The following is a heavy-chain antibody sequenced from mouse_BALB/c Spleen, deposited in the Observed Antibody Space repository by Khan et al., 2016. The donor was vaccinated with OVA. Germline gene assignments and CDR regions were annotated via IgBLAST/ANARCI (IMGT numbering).Heavy chain of an antibody. J-gene: IGHJ4*01. V-gene: IGHV9-3-1*01. CDR1: GYTFTNYG. CDR3: ARPPYFSYVMVY. D-gene: IGHD2-10*01. Sequence: QMQLVQSGPELKKPGETVKISCKASGYTFTNYGMNWVKQAPGKGLKWMGWINTYTGEPTYADDFKGRFAFSLETSASTAYLQINNLKNEDTATYFCARPPYFSYVMVYWGQGTSVTVSP. CDR2: INTYTGEP.